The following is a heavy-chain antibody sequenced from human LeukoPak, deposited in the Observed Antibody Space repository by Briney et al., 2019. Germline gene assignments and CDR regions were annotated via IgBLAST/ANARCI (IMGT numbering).Heavy chain of an antibody. D-gene: IGHD5-12*01. J-gene: IGHJ4*02. CDR2: IRYDGSNE. V-gene: IGHV3-30*02. Sequence: GGSLRLSCVASGFTFSNYVMHWVRQAPGKGLEWVAFIRYDGSNEYYADSVKGRFTISRDNSKNILYLQMNSLRPEDTAVYYCAKVNKGGYDSFDYWGQGTLVTVSS. CDR1: GFTFSNYV. CDR3: AKVNKGGYDSFDY.